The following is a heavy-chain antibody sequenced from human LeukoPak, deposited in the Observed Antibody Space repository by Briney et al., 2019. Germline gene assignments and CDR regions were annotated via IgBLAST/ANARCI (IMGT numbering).Heavy chain of an antibody. CDR3: ARGSSSGYFDLDY. D-gene: IGHD3-22*01. CDR1: RFTFSSYA. Sequence: GGSLRLSCAASRFTFSSYAMSWVRQAPGKGLEWVSAISGSGGSTYYADSVKGRFTISRDNAKKSLYLQMNSLRAEDTAVYYCARGSSSGYFDLDYWGQGTLVTVSS. J-gene: IGHJ4*02. CDR2: ISGSGGST. V-gene: IGHV3-23*01.